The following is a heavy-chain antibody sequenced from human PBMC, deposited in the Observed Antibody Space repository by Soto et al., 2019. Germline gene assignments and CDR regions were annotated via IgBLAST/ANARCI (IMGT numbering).Heavy chain of an antibody. D-gene: IGHD2-15*01. CDR1: GYTFTSYG. CDR3: ARFGGGSYNTYYFYYVLDV. J-gene: IGHJ6*02. Sequence: GDSVKVSCKSSGYTFTSYGISWVRQAPGQGLDWMGWISAYNGNTKYAQDLQGRVTMTTDTSTSTAYMELRSLRSDDTAVYYCARFGGGSYNTYYFYYVLDVWGQGTTVTVSS. CDR2: ISAYNGNT. V-gene: IGHV1-18*01.